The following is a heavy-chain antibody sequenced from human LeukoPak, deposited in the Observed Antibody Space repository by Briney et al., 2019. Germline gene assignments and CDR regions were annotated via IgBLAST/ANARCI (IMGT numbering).Heavy chain of an antibody. CDR2: ISGGGGSA. CDR1: GLTFSSYA. D-gene: IGHD5-12*01. V-gene: IGHV3-23*01. Sequence: HPGGSLRLSCAASGLTFSSYAMSWVRQAPGKGLEWVSIISGGGGSAYYADSVKGRFTISRDNSRNKLYLQMNSLRAEDTAIYYCAKRMDIVATIQTSYYSYMDVWGKGTTVTVSS. CDR3: AKRMDIVATIQTSYYSYMDV. J-gene: IGHJ6*03.